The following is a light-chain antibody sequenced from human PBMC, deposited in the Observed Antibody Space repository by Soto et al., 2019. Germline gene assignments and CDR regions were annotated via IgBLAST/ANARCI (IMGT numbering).Light chain of an antibody. CDR1: QSVAKNY. CDR2: GAS. CDR3: LQYASEPLT. J-gene: IGKJ4*01. Sequence: ETVLTQSPGTLSLSPGERANLSCRASQSVAKNYLAWYQHKPGQGPRLLISGASSRATGIPDRFSGSGSGTDFTLTISRLQPEDFAVYYCLQYASEPLTFGGGTKVEI. V-gene: IGKV3-20*01.